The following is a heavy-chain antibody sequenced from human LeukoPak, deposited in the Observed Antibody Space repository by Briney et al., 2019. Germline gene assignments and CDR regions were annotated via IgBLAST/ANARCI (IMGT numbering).Heavy chain of an antibody. CDR3: ARHQYYYDSSGLNWFDP. Sequence: GESLKISCKGSGYSFTSYWIGWVRQMPGKGLEWMGIIYPGDSDTRYSPSFQGQVTISADKSISTAYLQWSSLKASDTAMYYCARHQYYYDSSGLNWFDPWGQATLVTVSS. J-gene: IGHJ5*02. D-gene: IGHD3-22*01. CDR1: GYSFTSYW. CDR2: IYPGDSDT. V-gene: IGHV5-51*01.